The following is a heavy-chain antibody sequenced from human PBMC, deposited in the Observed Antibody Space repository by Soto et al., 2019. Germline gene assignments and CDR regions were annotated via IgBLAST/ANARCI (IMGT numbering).Heavy chain of an antibody. CDR2: IYDSGST. CDR1: GGSIGSSNW. D-gene: IGHD3-9*01. CDR3: ARLKTYDILNKSDY. V-gene: IGHV4-4*02. J-gene: IGHJ4*02. Sequence: QVQLQESGPGLVKPSGTLSLTCAVSGGSIGSSNWWSWVRQPPGKGLEWIGEIYDSGSTNYNPSPKRRVTISLDKSKNKFSLKLSSVPAADTAVYYCARLKTYDILNKSDYWGQGSLVTVSS.